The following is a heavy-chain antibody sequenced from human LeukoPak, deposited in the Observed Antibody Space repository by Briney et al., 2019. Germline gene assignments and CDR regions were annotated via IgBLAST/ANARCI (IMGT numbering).Heavy chain of an antibody. CDR2: IYYSGST. V-gene: IGHV4-61*08. CDR1: GASLSSGGSY. CDR3: ARRGGSGRSFDY. J-gene: IGHJ4*02. Sequence: PSETLSLTCTVSGASLSSGGSYWSWLRQPPGKGLEWIGYIYYSGSTNYNPSLKSRVTISVDTSKNQFSLKVSSVTAADTAVYYCARRGGSGRSFDYWGQGTLVTVSS. D-gene: IGHD3-10*01.